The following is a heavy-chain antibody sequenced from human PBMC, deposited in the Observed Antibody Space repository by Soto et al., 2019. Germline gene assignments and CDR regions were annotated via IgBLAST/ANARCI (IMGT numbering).Heavy chain of an antibody. V-gene: IGHV4-59*08. Sequence: SETLSLTCTVSGGSISSYYWSWIRQPPGKGLEWIGYIYYSGSTNYNPSLKSRVTISVDTSKNQFSLKLSSVTAADTAVYYCARQGTVYQLRFAYWGQGTLVTVSS. CDR1: GGSISSYY. D-gene: IGHD2-2*01. CDR2: IYYSGST. J-gene: IGHJ4*02. CDR3: ARQGTVYQLRFAY.